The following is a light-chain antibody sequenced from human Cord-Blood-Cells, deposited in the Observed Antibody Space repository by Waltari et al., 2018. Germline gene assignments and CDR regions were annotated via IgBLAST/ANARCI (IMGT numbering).Light chain of an antibody. CDR1: QSVSSY. Sequence: EIVLTQSPATLSLSPGESATLSCRASQSVSSYLAWYQQNPGQAPRLLIYDASNMATGIPARFSGSGSGTDFTLTISSLEPEDFAVYYCQQRSNWPPLTFGGGTKVEIK. CDR3: QQRSNWPPLT. CDR2: DAS. J-gene: IGKJ4*01. V-gene: IGKV3-11*01.